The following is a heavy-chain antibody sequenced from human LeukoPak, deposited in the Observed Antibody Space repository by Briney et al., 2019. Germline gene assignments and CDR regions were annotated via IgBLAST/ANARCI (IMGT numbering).Heavy chain of an antibody. J-gene: IGHJ4*02. V-gene: IGHV4-39*07. Sequence: PSETLSLTCTVSGGSISSSSSYWGRIRQPAGKGLEWIGSIYYSGSTYYNPSLKSRVTISVDTSKNQFSLKLSSVTAADTAVYYCARMERWFIDYWGQGTLVTVSS. D-gene: IGHD5-24*01. CDR1: GGSISSSSSY. CDR3: ARMERWFIDY. CDR2: IYYSGST.